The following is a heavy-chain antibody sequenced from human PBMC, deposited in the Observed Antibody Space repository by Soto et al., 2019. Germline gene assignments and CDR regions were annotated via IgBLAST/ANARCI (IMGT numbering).Heavy chain of an antibody. CDR2: IYYSGRT. J-gene: IGHJ4*02. CDR3: ARQVGGWAPWYFDY. Sequence: PSETLSLTCTVSGGSISSYYWSWIRQPPGKGLEWIGYIYYSGRTNYNPSLKSRVTISVDTSKNQFSLKLSSVTAADTAVYYCARQVGGWAPWYFDYWGQGTLVTVS. CDR1: GGSISSYY. V-gene: IGHV4-59*08. D-gene: IGHD6-19*01.